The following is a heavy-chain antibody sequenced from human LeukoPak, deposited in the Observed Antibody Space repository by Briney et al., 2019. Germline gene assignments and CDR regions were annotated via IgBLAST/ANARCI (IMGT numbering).Heavy chain of an antibody. Sequence: SETLSLTCTVSGDSISNYYWSWIRQPPGKRLEWIGYVSYSGSSSSNPSLESRVTISVDMSKNQFSLRLSSVTASDTAVYYCARLQGRGDNYLDYWGQGTLVTVSS. CDR1: GDSISNYY. V-gene: IGHV4-59*08. CDR2: VSYSGSS. J-gene: IGHJ4*02. CDR3: ARLQGRGDNYLDY. D-gene: IGHD5-12*01.